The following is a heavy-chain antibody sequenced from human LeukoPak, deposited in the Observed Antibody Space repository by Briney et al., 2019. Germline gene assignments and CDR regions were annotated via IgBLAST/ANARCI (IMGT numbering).Heavy chain of an antibody. CDR3: AKFRVGISVADRLIDY. CDR2: ISYDGSDK. D-gene: IGHD6-19*01. CDR1: GFTFSSYG. J-gene: IGHJ4*02. Sequence: GGSLRLSCAASGFTFSSYGIHWVRQAPGKGLEWVAVISYDGSDKYYADSVKGRFTISRDNSKNTLYLQMNSLRAEDTAVYYCAKFRVGISVADRLIDYWGQGTLVTVSS. V-gene: IGHV3-30*18.